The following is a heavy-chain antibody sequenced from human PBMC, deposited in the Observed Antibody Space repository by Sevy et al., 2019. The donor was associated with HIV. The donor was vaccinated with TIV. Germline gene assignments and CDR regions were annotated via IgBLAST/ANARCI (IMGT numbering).Heavy chain of an antibody. CDR3: VRGPSYGYVSYGFDV. CDR2: IYRTGNT. Sequence: SETLSLTCAVSGGSISTGGFSWNWIRQPPGKGLEWIGHIYRTGNTYYNPSLGSRVSISVDRSKIQFSLKLSSVTAADTAVYYCVRGPSYGYVSYGFDVWGQGTMVTVSS. CDR1: GGSISTGGFS. V-gene: IGHV4-30-2*01. D-gene: IGHD3-16*01. J-gene: IGHJ3*01.